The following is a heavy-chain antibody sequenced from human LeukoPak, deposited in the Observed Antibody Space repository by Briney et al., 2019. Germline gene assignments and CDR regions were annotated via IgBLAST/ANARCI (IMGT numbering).Heavy chain of an antibody. Sequence: GGSLRLSCAASGFTFSSYSMNWVRQAPGKGLEWVSSISSSSSYIYYADSVKGRFTISRDNAKNSLYLQMSSLRAEDTAVYYCARDKDILTGSFDYWGQGTLVTVSS. CDR3: ARDKDILTGSFDY. CDR2: ISSSSSYI. V-gene: IGHV3-21*01. J-gene: IGHJ4*02. D-gene: IGHD3-9*01. CDR1: GFTFSSYS.